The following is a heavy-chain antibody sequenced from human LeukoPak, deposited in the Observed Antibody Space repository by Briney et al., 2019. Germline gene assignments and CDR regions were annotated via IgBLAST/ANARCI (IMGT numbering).Heavy chain of an antibody. CDR3: AKDSNTYYYDSSGYYFDY. D-gene: IGHD3-22*01. J-gene: IGHJ4*02. CDR2: ISYDGSNK. CDR1: GFTFSSYG. Sequence: GGSLRLSCAASGFTFSSYGMHWVRQAPGKGLEWVAVISYDGSNKYYADSVKGRFTISRDNSKNTLYLQMNSLRAEDTAVYYCAKDSNTYYYDSSGYYFDYWGQGTLVTVSS. V-gene: IGHV3-30*18.